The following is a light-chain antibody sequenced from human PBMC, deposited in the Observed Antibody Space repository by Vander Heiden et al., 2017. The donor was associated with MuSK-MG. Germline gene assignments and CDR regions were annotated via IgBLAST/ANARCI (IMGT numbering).Light chain of an antibody. J-gene: IGKJ1*01. V-gene: IGKV1-39*01. CDR1: QSISNY. Sequence: DIQMTQSPSSLSASVGDRVTITCRASQSISNYLNWYQQKPGKAPKLLIYAASSLQSGVPSRFSGSGYGTDFTLTISSRQPEDFATYYCQQSDSTLLWTFGQGTKVEIK. CDR3: QQSDSTLLWT. CDR2: AAS.